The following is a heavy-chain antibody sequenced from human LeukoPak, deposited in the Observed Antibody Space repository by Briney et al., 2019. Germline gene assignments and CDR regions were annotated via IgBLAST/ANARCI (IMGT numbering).Heavy chain of an antibody. CDR2: INPSGGST. J-gene: IGHJ4*02. CDR1: GYTFTSYY. V-gene: IGHV1-46*01. D-gene: IGHD3-9*01. Sequence: GASVKVSCKASGYTFTSYYMHWVRQAPGQGLEWMGVINPSGGSTSYAQKFKGRVTMTRDRSTSTVDMELSSLRSEDTAVYYCARGGPYDILTGLHFYYFDYWGQGTLVTVAS. CDR3: ARGGPYDILTGLHFYYFDY.